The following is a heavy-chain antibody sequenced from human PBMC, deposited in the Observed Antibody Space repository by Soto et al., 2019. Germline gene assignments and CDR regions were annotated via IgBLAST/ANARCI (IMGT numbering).Heavy chain of an antibody. CDR3: AKNGTALVYYYGMDV. V-gene: IGHV3-23*01. CDR1: GITFSSYA. J-gene: IGHJ6*02. CDR2: ISGSGGST. D-gene: IGHD5-18*01. Sequence: GGSLRLSCAASGITFSSYAMSWVRQAPGKGLEWVSAISGSGGSTYYADSVKGRFTISRDNSKNTLYLQMNSLRAEDTAVYYCAKNGTALVYYYGMDVWGQGTTVTSP.